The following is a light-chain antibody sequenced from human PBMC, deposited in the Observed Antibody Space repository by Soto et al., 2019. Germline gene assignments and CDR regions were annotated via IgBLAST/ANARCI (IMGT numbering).Light chain of an antibody. J-gene: IGKJ3*01. CDR1: QSVSSY. V-gene: IGKV3-11*01. CDR2: DAS. Sequence: EILLTQSPATLSLSPGERATLSCRASQSVSSYLAWYQQKPGQAPRLLIYDASNRATGIPARFSGSGSGTDFTLTIGSLEPEDFAVYYCQQRREWPPFTFGPGTKVDIK. CDR3: QQRREWPPFT.